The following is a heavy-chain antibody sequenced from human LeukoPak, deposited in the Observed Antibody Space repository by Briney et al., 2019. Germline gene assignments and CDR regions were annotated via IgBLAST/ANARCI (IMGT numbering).Heavy chain of an antibody. CDR2: IWYDGSNK. Sequence: PGRSLRPSCAASGFTFSSYGMHWVRQAPGKGLEWVAVIWYDGSNKYYADSVKGRFTISRGNSKNTLYLQMNSLRAEDTAVYYCARTDYGGNSAFDIWGQGTMVTVSS. CDR3: ARTDYGGNSAFDI. V-gene: IGHV3-33*01. CDR1: GFTFSSYG. J-gene: IGHJ3*02. D-gene: IGHD4-17*01.